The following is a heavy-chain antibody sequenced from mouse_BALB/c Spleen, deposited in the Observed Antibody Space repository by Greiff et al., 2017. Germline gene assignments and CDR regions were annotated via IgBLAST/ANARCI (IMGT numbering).Heavy chain of an antibody. V-gene: IGHV1-7*01. J-gene: IGHJ4*01. CDR3: AKGLWQRGYAMDD. Sequence: QVQLKESGAELAKPGASVKMSCTASGYTFTSYWMHWVKQRPGQGLEWIGYINPSTGYTEYNQKFKDKATLTADKSSSTAYMQLSSLTSEDSAVYYCAKGLWQRGYAMDDWGQGTSVTVSS. D-gene: IGHD1-1*02. CDR1: GYTFTSYW. CDR2: INPSTGYT.